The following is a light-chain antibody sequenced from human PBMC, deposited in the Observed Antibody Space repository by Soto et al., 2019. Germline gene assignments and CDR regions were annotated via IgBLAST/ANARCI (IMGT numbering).Light chain of an antibody. CDR1: QSLVYTDGDTY. J-gene: IGKJ4*01. CDR3: MQGTHCPFT. Sequence: DVVMTQSPLSLPVTLGQPASITCRSSQSLVYTDGDTYLNWLQQRPGQSPRRLTYKVSNRDSGVPARVGGSRSAAAFTLKISRVEADDLGVDYCMQGTHCPFTFGGGTKVEIK. CDR2: KVS. V-gene: IGKV2-30*01.